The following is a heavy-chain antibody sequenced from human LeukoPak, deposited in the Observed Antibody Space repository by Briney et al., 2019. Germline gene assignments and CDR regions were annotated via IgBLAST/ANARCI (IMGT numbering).Heavy chain of an antibody. J-gene: IGHJ6*03. CDR1: GGSISSSSYY. CDR2: IHYSGRT. D-gene: IGHD6-6*01. CDR3: ARGGIAARNYHYYMDV. V-gene: IGHV4-39*01. Sequence: SETLSLTCTVSGGSISSSSYYWGWIRQPPGKGLEWIGSIHYSGRTYYNPSLKSRVTISVDTSKNQFSLNLSSVTAADTAVYYCARGGIAARNYHYYMDVWGKGTTVTVSS.